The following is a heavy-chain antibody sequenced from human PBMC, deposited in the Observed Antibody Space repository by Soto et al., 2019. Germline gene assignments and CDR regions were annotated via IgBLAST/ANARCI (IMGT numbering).Heavy chain of an antibody. V-gene: IGHV4-30-4*01. D-gene: IGHD6-6*01. CDR1: GGSISSGDYY. CDR2: IYYSGST. J-gene: IGHJ4*02. CDR3: ARRTGGSIAAL. Sequence: SETLSLTCTVSGGSISSGDYYWSWIRQPPGKGLEWIGYIYYSGSTYYNPSLKSRVTISVDTSKNQFSLKLSSVTAADTAVYYCARRTGGSIAALWGQGTLVTVSS.